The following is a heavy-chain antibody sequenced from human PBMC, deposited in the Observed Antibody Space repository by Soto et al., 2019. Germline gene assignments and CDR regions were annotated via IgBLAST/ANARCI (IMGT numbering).Heavy chain of an antibody. Sequence: EVQLVESGGGLVQPGGSLRLSCAASGFTFSSYWMSWVRQAPGKGLEWVANIKQDGSEKYYVDSVKGRFTISRDNAKNSLYLQMNSLRAEDTAVYYCARLGGRIAAAGTDWYFDLWGRGTLVTVSS. CDR2: IKQDGSEK. D-gene: IGHD6-13*01. CDR1: GFTFSSYW. CDR3: ARLGGRIAAAGTDWYFDL. J-gene: IGHJ2*01. V-gene: IGHV3-7*04.